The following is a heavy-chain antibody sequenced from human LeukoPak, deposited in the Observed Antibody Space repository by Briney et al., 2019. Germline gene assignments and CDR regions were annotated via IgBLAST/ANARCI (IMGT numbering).Heavy chain of an antibody. CDR1: GYTFTSYG. D-gene: IGHD2-21*01. CDR2: ISAYNGNT. Sequence: GASVKDSCKASGYTFTSYGISWVRQAPGQGLEWMGWISAYNGNTNYAQKLQGRVTMTTDTSTSTAYMELRSLRSDDTAVYYCARDWAYCGGDCYSDYWGQGTLVTVSS. CDR3: ARDWAYCGGDCYSDY. V-gene: IGHV1-18*01. J-gene: IGHJ4*02.